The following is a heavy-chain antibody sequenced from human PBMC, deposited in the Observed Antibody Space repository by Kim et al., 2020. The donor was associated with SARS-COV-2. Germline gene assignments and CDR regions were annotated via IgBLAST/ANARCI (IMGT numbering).Heavy chain of an antibody. J-gene: IGHJ4*01. CDR3: ARISENDGSCYRHFDY. Sequence: GGSLRLSYAASGFTFSTYWMTWVRQAPGTWLEWVANINQDGTEKYYVDSVKGRFTMSRDNPKKSLDLQLDSLRAEDTAVYYCARISENDGSCYRHFDYWG. CDR2: INQDGTEK. D-gene: IGHD2-15*01. CDR1: GFTFSTYW. V-gene: IGHV3-7*03.